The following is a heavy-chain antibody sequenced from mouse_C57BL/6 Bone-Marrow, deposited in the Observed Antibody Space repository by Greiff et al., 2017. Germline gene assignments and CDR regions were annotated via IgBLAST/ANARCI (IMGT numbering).Heavy chain of an antibody. D-gene: IGHD2-4*01. V-gene: IGHV1-18*01. CDR1: GYTFTDYN. J-gene: IGHJ1*03. Sequence: EVQLQQSGPELVKPGASVKIPCKASGYTFTDYNMDWVKQSNGKSLEWIGDINPNHGGTSYNQKFKGKATLTVDKSSSTAYMELSSLTSEDTAVYYWARWPIYYDYDECYFGVWYTGNTVTVTA. CDR2: INPNHGGT. CDR3: ARWPIYYDYDECYFGV.